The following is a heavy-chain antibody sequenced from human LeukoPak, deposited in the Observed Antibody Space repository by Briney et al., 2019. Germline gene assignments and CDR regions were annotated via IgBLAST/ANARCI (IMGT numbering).Heavy chain of an antibody. V-gene: IGHV3-49*04. J-gene: IGHJ4*02. Sequence: GGSLRFSCTTSGFIFGDYAMSWVRQAPGKGLQWVGFIRSKAYGGTTEYAASVEGRFTVSRDDSKNIAYLQMNSLTTEDTAVYYCTRDSPHVSEGYWGQGTLVTVSS. CDR2: IRSKAYGGTT. CDR3: TRDSPHVSEGY. D-gene: IGHD2/OR15-2a*01. CDR1: GFIFGDYA.